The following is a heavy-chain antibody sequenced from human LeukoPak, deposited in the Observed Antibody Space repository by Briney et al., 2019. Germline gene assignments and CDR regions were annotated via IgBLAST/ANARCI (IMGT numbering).Heavy chain of an antibody. J-gene: IGHJ4*02. CDR1: GFTFSSYG. D-gene: IGHD2-21*02. CDR3: ANQCGGGCSGDH. Sequence: GGSLRLSCAASGFTFSSYGMHWVRQAPGKGLEWVTFIRYDGSNKYFADSVKGRFTISRDNSKNTLFLQMNSLRAEDSAVYYCANQCGGGCSGDHWGQGTLVTVTS. V-gene: IGHV3-30*02. CDR2: IRYDGSNK.